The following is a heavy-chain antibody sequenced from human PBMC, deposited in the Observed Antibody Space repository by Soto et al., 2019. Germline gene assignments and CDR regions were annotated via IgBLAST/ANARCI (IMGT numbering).Heavy chain of an antibody. D-gene: IGHD6-19*01. J-gene: IGHJ4*02. CDR1: GFTFSSYA. Sequence: XASLRLSCAASGFTFSSYAMSWVRQAPGKGLEWVSAISGSGGSTYYADSVKGRFTISRDNSKNTLYLQMNSLRAEDTAVYYCAKDSSSGWYWVYWGQGTLVTVSS. CDR2: ISGSGGST. CDR3: AKDSSSGWYWVY. V-gene: IGHV3-23*01.